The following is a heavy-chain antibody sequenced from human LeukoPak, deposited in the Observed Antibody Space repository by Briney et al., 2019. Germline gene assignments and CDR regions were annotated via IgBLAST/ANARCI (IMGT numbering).Heavy chain of an antibody. D-gene: IGHD6-13*01. CDR3: AKDRYSSSWYYYFDY. CDR1: GFTFSDYY. Sequence: GGSLRLSCAASGFTFSDYYMSWVRQAPGKGLEWVSAISGSGGSTYYADSVKGRFTISRDNSKNTLYLQMNSLRAEDTAVYYCAKDRYSSSWYYYFDYWGQGTLVTVSS. V-gene: IGHV3-23*01. CDR2: ISGSGGST. J-gene: IGHJ4*02.